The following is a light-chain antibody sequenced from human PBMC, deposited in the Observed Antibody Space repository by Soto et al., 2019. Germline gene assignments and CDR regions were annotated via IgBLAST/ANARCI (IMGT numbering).Light chain of an antibody. CDR3: SSYTAFSTWV. V-gene: IGLV2-14*01. CDR1: SSDVGGYNY. CDR2: EVS. Sequence: QSVLTQPPSASGSPGQSVAISCTGTSSDVGGYNYVSWYQQHPGKAPKLIIYEVSNRPSGVSHRFSGSKSGDTASLTISGLQAEDGADYYCSSYTAFSTWVFGGGTKLTVL. J-gene: IGLJ3*02.